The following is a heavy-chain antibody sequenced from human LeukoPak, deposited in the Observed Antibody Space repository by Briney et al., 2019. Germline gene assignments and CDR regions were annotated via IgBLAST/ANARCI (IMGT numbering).Heavy chain of an antibody. CDR3: ASSDIVVVPAAINWFDP. J-gene: IGHJ5*02. CDR2: INPNSGGT. V-gene: IGHV1-2*06. Sequence: ASVKVSCKASGYTFTGYYMHWVRQAPGQGLEWMGRINPNSGGTNYAQKFQGRVTMIRDTSISTAYMELSSLRSEDTAVYYCASSDIVVVPAAINWFDPWGQGTLVTVSS. CDR1: GYTFTGYY. D-gene: IGHD2-2*02.